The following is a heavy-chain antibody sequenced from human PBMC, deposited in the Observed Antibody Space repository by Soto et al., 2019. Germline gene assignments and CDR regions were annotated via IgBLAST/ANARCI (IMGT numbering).Heavy chain of an antibody. CDR2: IYYSGST. V-gene: IGHV4-39*01. D-gene: IGHD4-17*01. J-gene: IGHJ4*02. CDR1: GGSISSSSYY. CDR3: ARHWDDYGDYGGLDY. Sequence: PSETLSLTCTVSGGSISSSSYYWGWIRQPPGKWLEWIGSIYYSGSTYYNPSLKSRVTISVDTSKNQFSLKLSSVTAADTAVYYFARHWDDYGDYGGLDYWGQGTLVTVSS.